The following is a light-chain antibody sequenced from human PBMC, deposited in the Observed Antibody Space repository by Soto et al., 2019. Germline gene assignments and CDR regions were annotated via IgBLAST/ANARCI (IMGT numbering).Light chain of an antibody. J-gene: IGKJ1*01. V-gene: IGKV3-15*01. CDR1: QSVSSN. CDR2: GAS. Sequence: EIVMTQSPATLSVSPGERATLSCRASQSVSSNLAWYQQKPGQAPRLLIYGASTRATGIPARFSGSGSGTEFTLTISSLQPEDFAAYYCQQYNYWPPWTFG. CDR3: QQYNYWPPWT.